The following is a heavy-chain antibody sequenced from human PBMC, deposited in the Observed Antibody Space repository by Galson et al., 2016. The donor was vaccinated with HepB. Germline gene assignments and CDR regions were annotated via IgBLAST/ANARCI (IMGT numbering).Heavy chain of an antibody. CDR2: TSGYNGYT. J-gene: IGHJ4*02. Sequence: SVKVSCKASGYTFTSYGISWVRQAPGQGLEWMGWTSGYNGYTNYARNLQDRLTITTSTNTAYMELRSLRRDDTAFYYCARSDGGYFDYWGQGTLVTVSS. D-gene: IGHD3-16*01. CDR1: GYTFTSYG. CDR3: ARSDGGYFDY. V-gene: IGHV1-18*04.